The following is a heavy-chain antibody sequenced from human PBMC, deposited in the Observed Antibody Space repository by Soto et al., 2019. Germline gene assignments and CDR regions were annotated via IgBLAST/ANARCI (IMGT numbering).Heavy chain of an antibody. CDR3: ARCQASYSGSYYKSYWFDP. Sequence: SETLSLTCTVSGGSISSGGYYWSWIRQHPGKGLEWIGYIYYSGSTYYNPSLKSRVTISVDTSKNQFSLKLSSVTAADTAVYYCARCQASYSGSYYKSYWFDPWGQGTLVTVSS. D-gene: IGHD3-10*01. CDR2: IYYSGST. V-gene: IGHV4-31*03. CDR1: GGSISSGGYY. J-gene: IGHJ5*02.